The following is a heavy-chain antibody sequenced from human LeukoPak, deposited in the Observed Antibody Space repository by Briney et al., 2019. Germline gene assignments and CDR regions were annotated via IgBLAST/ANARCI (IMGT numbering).Heavy chain of an antibody. CDR1: GFNFSSYW. Sequence: GGSLRLSCAASGFNFSSYWMHWVRQAPGKELVWVSRINSGGSSTSYADSVKGRFTISRDNAKNTLYLQMNSLRAEDTAVYYCARVPITISYYWNDAFDIWGQGTMVTVSS. D-gene: IGHD3-3*01. CDR3: ARVPITISYYWNDAFDI. V-gene: IGHV3-74*01. CDR2: INSGGSST. J-gene: IGHJ3*02.